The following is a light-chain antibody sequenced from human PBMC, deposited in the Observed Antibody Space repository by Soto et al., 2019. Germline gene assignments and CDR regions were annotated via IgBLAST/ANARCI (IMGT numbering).Light chain of an antibody. CDR2: EGT. CDR1: SSDIGSYDL. J-gene: IGLJ1*01. CDR3: CSYAGSRTYV. V-gene: IGLV2-23*01. Sequence: QSALTQPASVSGPLGQSIVISCTGSSSDIGSYDLVSWYQQYPGKVPKVVSFEGTKRPSGVSNRFSGSKSGNTASLTISGLQTEDEADYYCCSYAGSRTYVFGAGTKLTVL.